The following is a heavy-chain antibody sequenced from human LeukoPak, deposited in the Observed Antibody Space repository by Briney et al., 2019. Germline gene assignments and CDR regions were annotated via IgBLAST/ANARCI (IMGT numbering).Heavy chain of an antibody. CDR2: LSSDGSNK. V-gene: IGHV3-30*04. Sequence: GGSLRLSCAASGFTFSSYAMHWVRQAPGKGLEWVAVLSSDGSNKYYADSVKGRFTISRDNSKNTLYLQMSSLGAEDTAVYYCARESDSSLPDSWGQGTLVTVSS. J-gene: IGHJ4*02. D-gene: IGHD3-22*01. CDR1: GFTFSSYA. CDR3: ARESDSSLPDS.